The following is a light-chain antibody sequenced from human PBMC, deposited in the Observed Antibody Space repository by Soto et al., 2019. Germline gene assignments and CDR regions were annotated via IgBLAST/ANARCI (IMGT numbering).Light chain of an antibody. Sequence: EIVLTQSPATLSLSPGERATLSCRASQSVSSYLAWYQQKPGQAPRLLIYDASNRATGIPARFSGSGSGTDLTLTISSLEPEDFAVYYCQQRSKWPPGFTFGPGTKVDIK. CDR1: QSVSSY. CDR3: QQRSKWPPGFT. J-gene: IGKJ3*01. V-gene: IGKV3-11*01. CDR2: DAS.